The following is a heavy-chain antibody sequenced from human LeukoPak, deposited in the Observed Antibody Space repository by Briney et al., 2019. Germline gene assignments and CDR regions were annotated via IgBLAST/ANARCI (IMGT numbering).Heavy chain of an antibody. Sequence: SETLSLTCAVYGGSFSGYYWSWIRQPPGKGLEWIGEINHSGSTNYNPSLKSRVTISVDTSKNQFSLKLSSVTAADTAVYYCATVFYGLDYWGQGTLVTVS. V-gene: IGHV4-34*01. CDR2: INHSGST. CDR3: ATVFYGLDY. CDR1: GGSFSGYY. D-gene: IGHD2/OR15-2a*01. J-gene: IGHJ4*01.